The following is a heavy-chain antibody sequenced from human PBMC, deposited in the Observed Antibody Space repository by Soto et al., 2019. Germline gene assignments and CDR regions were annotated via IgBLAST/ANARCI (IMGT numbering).Heavy chain of an antibody. V-gene: IGHV3-30*18. Sequence: GGSLRLSCAASGFTFSSYGMHWVRQAPGKGLEWVAVISYDGSNKYYADSVKGRFTISRDNSKNTLYLQMNSLRAEDTAVYYCAKIGMTKGTTNWDAFDIWGQGTMVTVSS. J-gene: IGHJ3*02. D-gene: IGHD4-17*01. CDR1: GFTFSSYG. CDR3: AKIGMTKGTTNWDAFDI. CDR2: ISYDGSNK.